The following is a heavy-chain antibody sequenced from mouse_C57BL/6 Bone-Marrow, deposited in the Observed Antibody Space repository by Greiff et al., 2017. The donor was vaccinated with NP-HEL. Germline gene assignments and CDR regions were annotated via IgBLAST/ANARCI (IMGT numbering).Heavy chain of an antibody. J-gene: IGHJ2*01. V-gene: IGHV1-52*01. CDR1: GYTFTSYW. Sequence: QLQQPGAELVRPGSSVKLSCKASGYTFTSYWMHWVKQRPIQGLEWIGNIDPSDSETHYNQKFKDKATLTVDKSSSTAYMQLSSLTSEDSAVYYCARDYGSSYRGYYFDYWGQGTTLTVSS. D-gene: IGHD1-1*01. CDR2: IDPSDSET. CDR3: ARDYGSSYRGYYFDY.